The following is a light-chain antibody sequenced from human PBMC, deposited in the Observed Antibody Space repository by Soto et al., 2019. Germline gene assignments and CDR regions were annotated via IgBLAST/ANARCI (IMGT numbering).Light chain of an antibody. CDR2: TSS. J-gene: IGKJ4*01. CDR1: QDIRNY. CDR3: QKHDGAPLT. V-gene: IGKV1-27*01. Sequence: DIQMTQSPSSLSASVGDRVTITCRASQDIRNYLSWYQQKPGKVPKLLIHTSSTLQSGVSSRFSGSGSGTHFTLTISSRQPEDVATYYCQKHDGAPLTFGGGTKVDIK.